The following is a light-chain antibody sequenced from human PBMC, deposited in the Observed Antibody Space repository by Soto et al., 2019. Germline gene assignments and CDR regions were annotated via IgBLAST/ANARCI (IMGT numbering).Light chain of an antibody. CDR1: SSDVGGYNY. J-gene: IGLJ2*01. CDR2: EVS. V-gene: IGLV2-8*01. Sequence: QSALTQPPSASGSPGQLVTISCTGTSSDVGGYNYVSWYQQHPGKAPKLMIYEVSKRPSGVPDRFSGSKSGNTASLTVSGLQAEDEADYYCSSYAGSNNVLFGGGTKVTVL. CDR3: SSYAGSNNVL.